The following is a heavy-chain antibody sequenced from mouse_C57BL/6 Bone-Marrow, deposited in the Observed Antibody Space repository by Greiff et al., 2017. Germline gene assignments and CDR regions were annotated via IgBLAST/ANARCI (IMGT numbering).Heavy chain of an antibody. CDR2: IDPETGGT. J-gene: IGHJ2*01. V-gene: IGHV1-15*01. D-gene: IGHD1-1*01. CDR3: TRGEGTVVATPYYCDY. CDR1: GYTFTDYE. Sequence: VQLQQSGAELVRPGASVTLSCKASGYTFTDYEMHWVKQTPVHGLEWIGAIDPETGGTAYNQKFKGKAILTADKSSSTAYMELRSLTSEDSAVYYCTRGEGTVVATPYYCDYWGQGTTLTVSS.